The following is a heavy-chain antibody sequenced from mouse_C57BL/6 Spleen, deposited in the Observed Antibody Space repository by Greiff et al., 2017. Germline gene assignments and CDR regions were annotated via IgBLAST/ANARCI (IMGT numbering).Heavy chain of an antibody. J-gene: IGHJ2*01. CDR2: IVPNSGGT. Sequence: QVQLQQSGAELVKPGASVKLSCKASGYTFTSYWMHWVKQRPGRGLEWIGRIVPNSGGTKYNEKFKSKATLTVDKPSSPAYMQLSSLTSEDSAVYYCAREHSVYYDYDYFDYWGQGTTLTVSS. D-gene: IGHD2-4*01. CDR1: GYTFTSYW. V-gene: IGHV1-72*01. CDR3: AREHSVYYDYDYFDY.